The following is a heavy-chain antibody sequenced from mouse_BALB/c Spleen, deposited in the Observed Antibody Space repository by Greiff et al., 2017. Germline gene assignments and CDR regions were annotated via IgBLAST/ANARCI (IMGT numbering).Heavy chain of an antibody. CDR3: AMITTAGAMDY. V-gene: IGHV1-14*01. D-gene: IGHD2-4*01. CDR1: GYTFTSYV. Sequence: VQLQQSGPELVKPGASVKMSCKASGYTFTSYVMHWVKQKPGQGLEWIGYINPYNDGTKYNEKFKGKATLTSDKSSSTAYMELSSLTSEDSAVYYCAMITTAGAMDYWGQGTSVTVSS. CDR2: INPYNDGT. J-gene: IGHJ4*01.